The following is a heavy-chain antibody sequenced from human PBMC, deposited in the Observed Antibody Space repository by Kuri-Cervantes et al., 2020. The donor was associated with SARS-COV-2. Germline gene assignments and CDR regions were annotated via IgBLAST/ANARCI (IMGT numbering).Heavy chain of an antibody. J-gene: IGHJ4*02. V-gene: IGHV3-49*04. CDR3: VPLWGY. CDR2: IRSKADGGTT. CDR1: GFTFGDYA. Sequence: GGSLRLSCTASGFTFGDYAMSWVRQAPGKGLEWVGFIRSKADGGTTDYAAPVKGRFTISRDDSKNTLYLQMNSLKTEDTAVYYCVPLWGYWGQGTLVTVSS. D-gene: IGHD3-16*01.